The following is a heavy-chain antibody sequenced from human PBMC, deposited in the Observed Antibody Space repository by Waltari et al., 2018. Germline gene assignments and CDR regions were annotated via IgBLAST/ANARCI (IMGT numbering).Heavy chain of an antibody. D-gene: IGHD2-15*01. J-gene: IGHJ4*02. V-gene: IGHV1-8*02. CDR1: GYTFTGYY. CDR3: ARGQHCSGGSCNDY. CDR2: MNPNSCNT. Sequence: QVQLVQSGAEVKKPGASVKVSCKASGYTFTGYYMHWVRQAPGQGLEWMGWMNPNSCNTGYAQKFQGRVTMTRNTSISTAYMELSSLRSEDTAVYYCARGQHCSGGSCNDYWGQGTLVTVSS.